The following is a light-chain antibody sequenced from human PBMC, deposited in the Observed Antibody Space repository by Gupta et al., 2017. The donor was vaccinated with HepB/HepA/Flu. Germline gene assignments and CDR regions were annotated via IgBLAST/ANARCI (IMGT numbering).Light chain of an antibody. CDR1: SDINGDPYT. V-gene: IGLV5-45*02. CDR2: YNSDTDY. Sequence: VLTLPSSLSASPGASASLTCTLRSDINGDPYTIYWYQQKPGSPPHSLLRYNSDTDYQQCAGVPGRFSGTNDASANAGILVIAGLQSADEADYYWRIWDSSTVVFGGGTKLTVL. CDR3: RIWDSSTVV. J-gene: IGLJ2*01.